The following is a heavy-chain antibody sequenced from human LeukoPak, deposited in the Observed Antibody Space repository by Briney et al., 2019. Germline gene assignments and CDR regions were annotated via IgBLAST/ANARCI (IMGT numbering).Heavy chain of an antibody. V-gene: IGHV3-33*01. CDR3: GTELFHYSDSSGYPKGFDY. CDR1: GFTFISYG. J-gene: IGHJ4*02. D-gene: IGHD3-22*01. Sequence: PGRSLRLSCAASGFTFISYGMHWVRQAPGKGLEWVAVIWYDGSNKYYADSVKGRFTISIDNSKNTLYLQMNSLRAEDTAVYYFGTELFHYSDSSGYPKGFDYWGQGTLVTVSS. CDR2: IWYDGSNK.